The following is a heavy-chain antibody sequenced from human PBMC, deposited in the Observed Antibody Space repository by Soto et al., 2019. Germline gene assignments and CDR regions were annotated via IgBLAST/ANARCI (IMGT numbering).Heavy chain of an antibody. Sequence: GGSLRRSCEVSGFSVTANYMSWVRQAPGEGLERDSVIYSGGSTYYIDSVKGRFSNSRDISKNTPSHQMNSLRAEDTAVYYCHGYGYWGQGTLVTVSS. D-gene: IGHD5-12*01. CDR2: IYSGGST. V-gene: IGHV3-53*01. CDR3: HGYGY. CDR1: GFSVTANY. J-gene: IGHJ4*02.